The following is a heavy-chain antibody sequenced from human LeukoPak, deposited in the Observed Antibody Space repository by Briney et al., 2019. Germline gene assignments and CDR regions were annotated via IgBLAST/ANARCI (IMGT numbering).Heavy chain of an antibody. J-gene: IGHJ4*02. Sequence: GGSLRLSCAASGFTLDTYWMHWVRQAPATGPVWVARINSDGSSTSYADSVKGRFTISRDNAKNALYLQLNSLRADDTAVYYCARDHFSGCPDYWGQGTLVTVSS. CDR2: INSDGSST. CDR3: ARDHFSGCPDY. V-gene: IGHV3-74*01. D-gene: IGHD6-19*01. CDR1: GFTLDTYW.